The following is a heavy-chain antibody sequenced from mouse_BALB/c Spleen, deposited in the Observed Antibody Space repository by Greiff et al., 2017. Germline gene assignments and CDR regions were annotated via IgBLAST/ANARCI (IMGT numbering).Heavy chain of an antibody. CDR3: AVSGGYDYAMDY. CDR1: GYSITSDYA. Sequence: EVQRVESGPGLVKPSQSLSLTCTVTGYSITSDYAWNWIRQFPGNKLEWMGYISYSGSTSYNPSLKSRISITRDTSKNQFFLQLNSVTTEDTATYYCAVSGGYDYAMDYWGQGTSVTVSS. CDR2: ISYSGST. J-gene: IGHJ4*01. D-gene: IGHD2-2*01. V-gene: IGHV3-2*02.